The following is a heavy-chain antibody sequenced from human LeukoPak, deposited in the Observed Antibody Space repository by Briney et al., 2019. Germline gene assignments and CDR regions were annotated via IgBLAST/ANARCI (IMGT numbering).Heavy chain of an antibody. J-gene: IGHJ6*02. CDR3: ARQGGKMGGLDV. CDR2: IYPGDSDT. V-gene: IGHV5-51*01. CDR1: GYIFTTYW. D-gene: IGHD5-24*01. Sequence: GESLKISCKGSGYIFTTYWIGWVRQPPGKGLEWLGIIYPGDSDTRYSPSFQGQITISADKSISAAYLQWSSLKASDIAMYYCARQGGKMGGLDVWGQGTTVTFSS.